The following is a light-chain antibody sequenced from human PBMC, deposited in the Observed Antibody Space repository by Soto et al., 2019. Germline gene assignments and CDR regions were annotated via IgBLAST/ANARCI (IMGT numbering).Light chain of an antibody. CDR1: QSVSSRY. J-gene: IGKJ2*01. CDR3: QQYGSSPSGYT. CDR2: GAA. V-gene: IGKV3-20*01. Sequence: EIVLTQSPGTLSLSPGERATLSSRASQSVSSRYLAWYQQKPGQAPRLLIYGAASRATVIPDRVSGIGSGTHFTLTISRLEPEDFGLCYCQQYGSSPSGYTFGHGTKLEIK.